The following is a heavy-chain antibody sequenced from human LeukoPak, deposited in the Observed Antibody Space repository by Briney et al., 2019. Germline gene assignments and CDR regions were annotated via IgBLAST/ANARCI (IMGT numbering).Heavy chain of an antibody. J-gene: IGHJ4*02. CDR3: AKVWPDIVGATLYFDY. Sequence: GGSLRLSCAASGFTFSSYAMSWVRQAPGKGLEWVSAISGSGGSTYYADSVKGRFTISRDNSKNTLYLQMNSLRAEDTVVYYCAKVWPDIVGATLYFDYWGQGTLVTVSS. CDR2: ISGSGGST. V-gene: IGHV3-23*01. D-gene: IGHD1-26*01. CDR1: GFTFSSYA.